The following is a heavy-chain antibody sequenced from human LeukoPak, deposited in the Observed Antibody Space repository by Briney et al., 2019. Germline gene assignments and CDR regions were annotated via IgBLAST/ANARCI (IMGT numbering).Heavy chain of an antibody. Sequence: SETLSLTCAVSGYSISSGYYWGWIRQPPGKGLEWNGSIYRSGSTYYNPSLKSRVTISVDTSKNQFSLKLSSVTAADTAVYYCAADSSGWYLGYYFDYWGQGTLVTVSS. CDR1: GYSISSGYY. V-gene: IGHV4-38-2*01. D-gene: IGHD6-19*01. J-gene: IGHJ4*02. CDR3: AADSSGWYLGYYFDY. CDR2: IYRSGST.